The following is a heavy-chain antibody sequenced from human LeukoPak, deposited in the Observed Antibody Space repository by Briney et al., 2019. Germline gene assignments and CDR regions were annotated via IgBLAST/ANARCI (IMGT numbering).Heavy chain of an antibody. V-gene: IGHV1-18*01. D-gene: IGHD1-26*01. CDR3: ARDLESPGELKYYYYMDV. J-gene: IGHJ6*03. CDR2: INPYTGDT. Sequence: VASVKVSCKASGYTFTSYGISWVRQAPGQGLEWMGWINPYTGDTNSAQKFQGRVTMTRDTSISTAYMELSRLTSDDSAVYYCARDLESPGELKYYYYMDVWGNGTTVTVSS. CDR1: GYTFTSYG.